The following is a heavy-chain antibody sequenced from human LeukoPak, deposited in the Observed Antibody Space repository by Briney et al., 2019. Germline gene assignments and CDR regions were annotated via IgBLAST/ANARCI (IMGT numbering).Heavy chain of an antibody. J-gene: IGHJ4*02. CDR3: ARAIYQLLWSDY. V-gene: IGHV3-30*04. CDR1: GFTFSSYA. CDR2: ISYDGSNK. D-gene: IGHD2-2*01. Sequence: PGGSLRLSCAASGFTFSSYAMHWVRQAPGEGLEWVAVISYDGSNKYYADSVKGRFTISRDNSKNTLYLQMNSLRAEDTAVYYCARAIYQLLWSDYWGQGTLVTVSS.